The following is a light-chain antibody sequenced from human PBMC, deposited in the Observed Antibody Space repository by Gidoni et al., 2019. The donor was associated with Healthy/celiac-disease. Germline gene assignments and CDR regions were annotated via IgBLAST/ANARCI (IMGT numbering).Light chain of an antibody. V-gene: IGLV7-46*01. Sequence: QAVVTQEPSLTVSPGGTVTLTCGSSTGAVTSGHYPYWFQQTPGQAPRTLIYDTSTKHSWTPARFSGSLLGGKAALTLSGAQPEDEAEYYCLLSYSGARPYVFGTGTKVTVL. CDR2: DTS. CDR1: TGAVTSGHY. CDR3: LLSYSGARPYV. J-gene: IGLJ1*01.